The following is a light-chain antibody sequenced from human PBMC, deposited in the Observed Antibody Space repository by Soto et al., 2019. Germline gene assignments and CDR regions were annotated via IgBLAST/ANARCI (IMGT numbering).Light chain of an antibody. V-gene: IGKV3-20*01. Sequence: SVLTQSPGTLSLFPGERATLSCRTSQSISSTYLAWYQHRPGQAPRLLIDAASSSATGIPDRFSGSGSGTDFTLTISRLEPEDFAVYYCQQYFGSLYTFGQGTKLEIK. CDR3: QQYFGSLYT. CDR2: AAS. J-gene: IGKJ2*01. CDR1: QSISSTY.